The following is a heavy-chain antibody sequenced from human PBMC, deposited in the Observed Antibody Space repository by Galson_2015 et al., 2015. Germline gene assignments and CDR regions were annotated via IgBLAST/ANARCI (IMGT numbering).Heavy chain of an antibody. Sequence: CTVSGGSVSSGSYYWSWIRQPPGKGLEWIGYIYYSGSTNYNPSLKSRVTISVDTSKNQFSLKLSSVTAADTAVYYCASVSAVGGIDYWGQGTLLTVSS. D-gene: IGHD6-19*01. V-gene: IGHV4-61*01. CDR3: ASVSAVGGIDY. CDR2: IYYSGST. J-gene: IGHJ4*02. CDR1: GGSVSSGSYY.